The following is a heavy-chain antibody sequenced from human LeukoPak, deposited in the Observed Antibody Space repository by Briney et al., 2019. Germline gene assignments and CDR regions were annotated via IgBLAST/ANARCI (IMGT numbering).Heavy chain of an antibody. CDR2: INHSGST. CDR3: ARHVVSSWYNWFAP. V-gene: IGHV4-39*01. Sequence: PSKTLSLTCTVSGGSISSSSYYWGWLRQPPGKGLEWIGEINHSGSTNYNPSLKSRVTISVDTSKNQFSLKLSSVTAADTAVYYCARHVVSSWYNWFAPWGQGTLVTVSS. CDR1: GGSISSSSYY. D-gene: IGHD6-13*01. J-gene: IGHJ5*02.